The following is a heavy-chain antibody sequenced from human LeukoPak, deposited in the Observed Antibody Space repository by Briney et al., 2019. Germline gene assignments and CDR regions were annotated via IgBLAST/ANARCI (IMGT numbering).Heavy chain of an antibody. V-gene: IGHV4-59*12. CDR1: GGTMSPYH. D-gene: IGHD4-4*01. CDR2: IYYSGST. J-gene: IGHJ5*02. Sequence: PSETLSLTCTVSGGTMSPYHWGWIRQPPGKGLEWTGYIYYSGSTNYNPSLKSRVTISVDTSKNQFSLKLSSVTAADTAVYYCARVCGYSNYGGTYETPSRFDPWGQGTLVTVSS. CDR3: ARVCGYSNYGGTYETPSRFDP.